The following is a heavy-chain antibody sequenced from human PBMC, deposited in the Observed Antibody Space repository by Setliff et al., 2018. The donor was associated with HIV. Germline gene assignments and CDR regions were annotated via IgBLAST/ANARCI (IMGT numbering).Heavy chain of an antibody. Sequence: PGGSLRLSCAASGLIFSSYEMNWVRQAPGKGLEWISFIGGHGSIIHYADSVKGRFTISRDNAKNSVYLQMHSLRAEDPALYYCARDDRDYSGSGGGRYMDVWGEGTPVTVSS. J-gene: IGHJ6*03. CDR1: GLIFSSYE. CDR2: IGGHGSII. D-gene: IGHD3-10*01. CDR3: ARDDRDYSGSGGGRYMDV. V-gene: IGHV3-48*03.